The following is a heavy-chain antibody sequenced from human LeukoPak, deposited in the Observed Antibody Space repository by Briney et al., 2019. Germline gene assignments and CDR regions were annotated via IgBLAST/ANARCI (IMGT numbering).Heavy chain of an antibody. CDR2: IYYSEST. V-gene: IGHV4-59*01. D-gene: IGHD3-3*01. J-gene: IGHJ5*02. CDR3: ARDYDFWSGGNWFDP. Sequence: SETLSLTCTVSGGSISRYYWSWLRHPPGKGLEWIGYIYYSESTNYNPSLKSRVTISVDTSKNQFSLKLSSVTAADTGVYYCARDYDFWSGGNWFDPWGEGTLVTVSS. CDR1: GGSISRYY.